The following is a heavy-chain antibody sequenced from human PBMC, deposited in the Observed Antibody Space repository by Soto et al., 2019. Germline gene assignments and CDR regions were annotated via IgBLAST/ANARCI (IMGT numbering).Heavy chain of an antibody. J-gene: IGHJ2*01. CDR3: ARDKRRYFDWLQYWYFDL. D-gene: IGHD3-9*01. CDR2: IIPIFGTA. V-gene: IGHV1-69*13. Sequence: GASVKVSCKASGGTFSSYAISWVRQAPGQGLEWMGGIIPIFGTANYAQKFQGRVTITADESTSTAYMELSSLRSEDTAVHYCARDKRRYFDWLQYWYFDLWGRGALVTVSS. CDR1: GGTFSSYA.